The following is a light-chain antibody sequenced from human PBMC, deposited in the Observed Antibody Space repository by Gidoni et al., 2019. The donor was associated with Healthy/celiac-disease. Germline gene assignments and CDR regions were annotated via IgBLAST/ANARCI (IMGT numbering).Light chain of an antibody. J-gene: IGKJ2*04. CDR1: QSISSNN. V-gene: IGKV3-20*01. CDR3: QQYGSSRS. CDR2: GAS. Sequence: EIVLTQSPGTLSLSPGERATLSCRASQSISSNNLAWYQQKPGQAPRLLIYGASSRATGIPDRFSGSGSGTDFTLTISRLEPEDFAVYYCQQYGSSRSFXQXTKLEIK.